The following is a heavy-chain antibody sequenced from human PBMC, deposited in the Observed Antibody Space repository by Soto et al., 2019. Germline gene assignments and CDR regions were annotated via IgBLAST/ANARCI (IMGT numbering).Heavy chain of an antibody. D-gene: IGHD4-17*01. CDR3: ARESRGDYVAFDY. CDR2: ISYDGSNK. CDR1: GFTFSSYA. Sequence: GGSLRLSCAASGFTFSSYAMHWVRQAPGKGLEWVAVISYDGSNKYYADSVKGRFTISRDNSKNTLYLQMNSLRAEDTAVYYCARESRGDYVAFDYWGQGTLVTVSS. J-gene: IGHJ4*02. V-gene: IGHV3-30-3*01.